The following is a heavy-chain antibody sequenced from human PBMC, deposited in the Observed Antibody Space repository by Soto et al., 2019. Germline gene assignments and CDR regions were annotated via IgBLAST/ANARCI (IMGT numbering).Heavy chain of an antibody. D-gene: IGHD6-19*01. CDR2: IKQDGSEK. CDR1: GFTFSSYW. CDR3: ARDEDSSGRYRGEDYYYYYYMDV. Sequence: GGSLRLSCAASGFTFSSYWMSWVRQAPGKGLEWVANIKQDGSEKYYVDSVKGRFTISRDNAKNSLYLQMNSLRAEDTAVYYCARDEDSSGRYRGEDYYYYYYMDVWGKGTTVTVSS. V-gene: IGHV3-7*01. J-gene: IGHJ6*03.